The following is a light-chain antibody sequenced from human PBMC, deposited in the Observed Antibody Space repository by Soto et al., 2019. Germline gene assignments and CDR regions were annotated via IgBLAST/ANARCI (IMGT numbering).Light chain of an antibody. CDR2: QAS. CDR1: ADDIGLYSF. J-gene: IGLJ2*01. CDR3: SSFTADTTVV. V-gene: IGLV2-14*01. Sequence: QSALTQPASLSGSPGQSITISCTGTADDIGLYSFVSWYEQHPGKAPKLIIYQASHRPSGVSDRFSGSTSGTTASLTISGLQAEDEADYYCSSFTADTTVVFGGGTKLTVL.